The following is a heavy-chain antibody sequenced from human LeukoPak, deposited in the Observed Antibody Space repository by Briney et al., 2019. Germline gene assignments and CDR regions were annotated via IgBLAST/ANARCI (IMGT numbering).Heavy chain of an antibody. CDR2: IYYSGST. D-gene: IGHD5-18*01. Sequence: KPSETLSLTCSVSGGSIGGHYWNWIRQAPGKGLEWIGYIYYSGSTNYNPSLKSRVTISVDTSKNQFSLKLSSVTAADTAVYYCARDLTAMVKEGAFDIWGQGTMVTVSS. CDR3: ARDLTAMVKEGAFDI. V-gene: IGHV4-59*11. CDR1: GGSIGGHY. J-gene: IGHJ3*02.